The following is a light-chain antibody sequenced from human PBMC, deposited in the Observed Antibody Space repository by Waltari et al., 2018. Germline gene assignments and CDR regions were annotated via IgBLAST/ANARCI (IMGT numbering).Light chain of an antibody. Sequence: QLVLTQSPSVSASLGASVKLTCTLSSGHSSNVIAWLHQQPEKGPRYLMKVNSDGSHSKGDEIADRFSGSSSGAERYLTISSVQPEYETDYYCQTGGHGTWVFGGGTKLTVL. J-gene: IGLJ3*02. V-gene: IGLV4-69*01. CDR3: QTGGHGTWV. CDR2: VNSDGSH. CDR1: SGHSSNV.